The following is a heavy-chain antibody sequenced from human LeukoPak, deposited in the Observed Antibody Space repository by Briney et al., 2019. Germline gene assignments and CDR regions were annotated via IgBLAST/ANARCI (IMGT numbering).Heavy chain of an antibody. CDR3: ASPLRCPRPGDAFDI. CDR1: GFTVSSNY. D-gene: IGHD5-12*01. Sequence: GGSLRLSCAASGFTVSSNYMNWVRQAPGKGLEWVSSISSSSSYIYYADSVKGRFTISRDNAKNSLYLQMNSLRAEDTAVYYCASPLRCPRPGDAFDIWGQGTMVTVSS. CDR2: ISSSSSYI. J-gene: IGHJ3*02. V-gene: IGHV3-21*01.